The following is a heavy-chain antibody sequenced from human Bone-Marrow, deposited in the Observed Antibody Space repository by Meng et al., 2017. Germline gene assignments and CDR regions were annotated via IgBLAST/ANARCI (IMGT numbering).Heavy chain of an antibody. CDR1: GYSLTSYW. CDR2: IYPGDSDT. Sequence: GESLKISCKGSGYSLTSYWIGWVRQMPGKGLEWMGIIYPGDSDTRYSPSFQGQVTISADKSISTAYLQWSSLKASDTAMYYCARGSYGDYQRDYFDYWGQGTLVTVSS. J-gene: IGHJ4*02. D-gene: IGHD4-17*01. V-gene: IGHV5-51*01. CDR3: ARGSYGDYQRDYFDY.